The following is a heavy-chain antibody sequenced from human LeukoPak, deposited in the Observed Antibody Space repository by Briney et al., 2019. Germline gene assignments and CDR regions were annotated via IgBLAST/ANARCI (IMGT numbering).Heavy chain of an antibody. CDR3: ARWSGSVTARNYCYYMDV. V-gene: IGHV4-59*12. CDR2: IYYSGST. J-gene: IGHJ6*03. Sequence: SETLSLTCTVSGGSLSSYYWSWIRQPPGKGLEWIGYIYYSGSTNYNPSLKSRVTISVDTSKNQFSLKLSSVTAADTAVYYCARWSGSVTARNYCYYMDVWGEGTTVTVSS. D-gene: IGHD6-6*01. CDR1: GGSLSSYY.